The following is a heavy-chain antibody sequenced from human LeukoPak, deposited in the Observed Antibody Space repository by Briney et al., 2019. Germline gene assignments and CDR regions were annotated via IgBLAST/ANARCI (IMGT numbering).Heavy chain of an antibody. CDR2: IGTAGDT. CDR1: GFTFSSYD. V-gene: IGHV3-13*01. J-gene: IGHJ6*02. D-gene: IGHD2-2*01. CDR3: ARGSYCSSTSCYGRLGSMDV. Sequence: GGSLRLSCAASGFTFSSYDMHWVRQPTGKGLEWVSAIGTAGDTYYPGSVKGRFTISRENAKNSLYLQMNSLRAGDTAVYYCARGSYCSSTSCYGRLGSMDVWGQGTTVTVSS.